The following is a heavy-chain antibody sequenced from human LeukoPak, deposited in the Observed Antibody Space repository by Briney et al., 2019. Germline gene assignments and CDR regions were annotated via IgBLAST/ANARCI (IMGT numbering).Heavy chain of an antibody. J-gene: IGHJ6*03. CDR1: GYSISSGYY. V-gene: IGHV4-38-2*01. CDR3: ARVYDFWSGLYMDV. CDR2: IHHTGST. Sequence: SETLSLTCAVSGYSISSGYYWGWIRQPPGKGLEWIGSIHHTGSTYYNPSLKSRVTISVDTSKNQFSLKLSSVTAADTAVYYCARVYDFWSGLYMDVWGKGTTVTVSS. D-gene: IGHD3-3*01.